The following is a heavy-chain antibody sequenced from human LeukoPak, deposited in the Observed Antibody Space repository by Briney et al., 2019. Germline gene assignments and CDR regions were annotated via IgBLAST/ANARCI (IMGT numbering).Heavy chain of an antibody. V-gene: IGHV3-23*01. CDR1: GFTFSSYA. Sequence: GGSLRLSCAASGFTFSSYAMSWVRQAPGKGLEWVSAISGSGGSTYYADSVKGWFTISRDNSKNTLYLQMNSLRAEDTAVYYCAKTPLRDEWFGELLYPDYWGQGTLVTVSS. CDR2: ISGSGGST. D-gene: IGHD3-10*01. J-gene: IGHJ4*02. CDR3: AKTPLRDEWFGELLYPDY.